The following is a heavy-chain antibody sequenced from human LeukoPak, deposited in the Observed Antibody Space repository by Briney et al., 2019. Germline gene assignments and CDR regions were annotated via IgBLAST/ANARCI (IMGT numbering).Heavy chain of an antibody. CDR2: ISAYNGNT. J-gene: IGHJ6*02. Sequence: ASVTVSCKASGYTFTSYGISWVRQAPGQGLEWMGWISAYNGNTNYAQKLQGRVTMTTDTSTSTAYMELRSLRSDDTAVYYCARDGLPRYCSSTSCYKDPYYYGMDVWGQGTTVTVSS. D-gene: IGHD2-2*02. CDR1: GYTFTSYG. V-gene: IGHV1-18*01. CDR3: ARDGLPRYCSSTSCYKDPYYYGMDV.